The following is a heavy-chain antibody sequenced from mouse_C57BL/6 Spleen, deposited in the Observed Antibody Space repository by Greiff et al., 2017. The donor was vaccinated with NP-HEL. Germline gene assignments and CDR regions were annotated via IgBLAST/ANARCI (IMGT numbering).Heavy chain of an antibody. CDR2: IHPNSGST. CDR1: GYTFTSYW. CDR3: ATYYYGSRDYAMDY. V-gene: IGHV1-64*01. J-gene: IGHJ4*01. Sequence: QVQLQQPGAELVKPGASVKLSCKASGYTFTSYWMHWVKQRPGQGLEWIGMIHPNSGSTKYNEKFKSKATLTVDKSSSTAYMQLSSLTSEDSAVYYCATYYYGSRDYAMDYWGQGTSVTVSS. D-gene: IGHD1-1*01.